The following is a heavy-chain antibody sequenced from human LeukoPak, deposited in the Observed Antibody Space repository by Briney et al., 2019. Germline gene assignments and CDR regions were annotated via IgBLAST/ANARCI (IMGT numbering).Heavy chain of an antibody. CDR3: ARDYYYDISGYSDAFDI. Sequence: ASVKVSRKASGYIFTGYYMHWVRQAPGQGPEWMRWINPNSGGTNYAQKFQGRVTMTRDTSISTAYMELSRLRSDDTAVYYCARDYYYDISGYSDAFDIWGPGTMVTVSS. V-gene: IGHV1-2*02. D-gene: IGHD3-22*01. CDR2: INPNSGGT. J-gene: IGHJ3*02. CDR1: GYIFTGYY.